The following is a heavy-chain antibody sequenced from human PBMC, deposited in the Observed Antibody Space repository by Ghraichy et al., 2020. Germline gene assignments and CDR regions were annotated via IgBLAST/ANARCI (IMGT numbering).Heavy chain of an antibody. Sequence: GALRLSCAASGFTFSSYGMHWVRQAPGKGLEWVAFIRYDGSNKYYADSVKGRFTISRDNSKNTLYLQMNSLRAEDTAVYYCAKEYRPNYYDSSGSLFGNWGQGTLVTVSS. V-gene: IGHV3-30*02. CDR1: GFTFSSYG. J-gene: IGHJ4*02. D-gene: IGHD3-22*01. CDR2: IRYDGSNK. CDR3: AKEYRPNYYDSSGSLFGN.